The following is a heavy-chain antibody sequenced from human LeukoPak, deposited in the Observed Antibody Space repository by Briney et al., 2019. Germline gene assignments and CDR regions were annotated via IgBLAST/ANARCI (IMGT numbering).Heavy chain of an antibody. V-gene: IGHV3-7*01. CDR3: ASGGHSSGWCVY. CDR2: IKEDGSEK. D-gene: IGHD6-19*01. J-gene: IGHJ4*02. CDR1: GFTFSSYE. Sequence: GGSLRLSCAASGFTFSSYEMNWVRQAPGKGLEWVANIKEDGSEKYYVDSVKGRFTISRDNAKNSLYLQMNSLRAEDTAVYYCASGGHSSGWCVYWGQGALVTVSS.